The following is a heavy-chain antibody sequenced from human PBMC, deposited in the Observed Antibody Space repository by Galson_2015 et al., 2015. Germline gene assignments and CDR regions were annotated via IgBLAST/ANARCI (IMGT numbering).Heavy chain of an antibody. CDR2: ISGRSTFI. Sequence: SLRLSCAASGFPFSSYTMNWVRQAPGKGLQWVSSISGRSTFIFYSDSVKGRFTISRDNAKNSLSLQMNSLRGDDTAVCYCTRHRGIGSGSPEFWGQGTLVAVSS. CDR1: GFPFSSYT. D-gene: IGHD6-13*01. CDR3: TRHRGIGSGSPEF. J-gene: IGHJ4*02. V-gene: IGHV3-21*01.